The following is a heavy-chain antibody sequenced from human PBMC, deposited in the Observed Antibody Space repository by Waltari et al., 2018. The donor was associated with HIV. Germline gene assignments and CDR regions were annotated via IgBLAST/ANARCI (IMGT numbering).Heavy chain of an antibody. V-gene: IGHV1-3*01. D-gene: IGHD6-13*01. Sequence: QVQLVKSGAEVKKPGASAQVSCKASGYTITNYVLPWLRQAPGQSLEWMGWINGGNGNTKYSQKFHGRVTITRDTSASTGYMELNSLTSEDTAVYYCARDSIASSGRIDPWGQGTLVTVSS. CDR1: GYTITNYV. J-gene: IGHJ5*02. CDR3: ARDSIASSGRIDP. CDR2: INGGNGNT.